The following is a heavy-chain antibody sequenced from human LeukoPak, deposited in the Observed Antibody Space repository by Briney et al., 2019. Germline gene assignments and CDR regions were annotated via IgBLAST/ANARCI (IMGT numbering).Heavy chain of an antibody. CDR3: ARDSIVVVPAAIVPYFDY. CDR2: ISTYNGNT. D-gene: IGHD2-2*02. CDR1: GYTFTSYG. V-gene: IGHV1-18*01. Sequence: ASVKVSCKASGYTFTSYGISWVRQAPGQGLEWMGWISTYNGNTNYAQKLQGRVTMTTDTSTSTAYMELRSLRSDDTAVYYCARDSIVVVPAAIVPYFDYWGQGTLVTVSS. J-gene: IGHJ4*02.